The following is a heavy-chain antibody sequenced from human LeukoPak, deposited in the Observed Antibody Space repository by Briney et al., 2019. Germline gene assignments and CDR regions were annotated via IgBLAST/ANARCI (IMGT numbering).Heavy chain of an antibody. J-gene: IGHJ3*02. Sequence: SETLSLTCAVYGGSFSGYYWSWIRQPPGKGLGWIGEINHSGSTNYNPSLKSRVTISVDTSKNQFSLKLSSVTAADTAVYYCARVRVDYVWGSYRSRAFDIWGQGTMVTVSS. V-gene: IGHV4-34*01. CDR3: ARVRVDYVWGSYRSRAFDI. CDR1: GGSFSGYY. CDR2: INHSGST. D-gene: IGHD3-16*02.